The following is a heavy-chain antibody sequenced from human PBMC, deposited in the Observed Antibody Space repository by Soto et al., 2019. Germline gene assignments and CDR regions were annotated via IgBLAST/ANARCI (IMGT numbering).Heavy chain of an antibody. CDR3: ASFGDWKQGDDDAFDI. CDR1: GGYIRSGGYY. CDR2: IYYSGST. Sequence: SETKSLTCTVSGGYIRSGGYYWSWKRKHPGKGLEWIAYIYYSGSTYYNPSLKSRVTISVDTSKNQFSLKLSSVTAADTAVYYCASFGDWKQGDDDAFDIWGQGTMVTVSS. V-gene: IGHV4-31*03. D-gene: IGHD3-3*01. J-gene: IGHJ3*02.